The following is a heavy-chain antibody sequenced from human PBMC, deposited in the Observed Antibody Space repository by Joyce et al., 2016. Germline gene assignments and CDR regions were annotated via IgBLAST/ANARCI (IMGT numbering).Heavy chain of an antibody. CDR3: ASDRVSGRTWMHAQYVFDI. V-gene: IGHV3-7*03. CDR2: IKQDGSEK. D-gene: IGHD6-25*01. Sequence: EVQLVESGGGLVQPGGSLRLSCAASGFTFSSYWMGWVRQAPGKGLECVANIKQDGSEKYYVDSVEGRFTISRDNAKISLSLQMNSLGAEDTAVYYCASDRVSGRTWMHAQYVFDIWGHGTSVTVSS. J-gene: IGHJ3*02. CDR1: GFTFSSYW.